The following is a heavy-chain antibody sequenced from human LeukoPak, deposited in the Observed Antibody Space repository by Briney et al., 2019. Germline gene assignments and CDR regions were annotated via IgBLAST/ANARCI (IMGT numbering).Heavy chain of an antibody. CDR1: GYTFTGYY. D-gene: IGHD1-26*01. CDR2: INPNSGGT. J-gene: IGHJ4*02. CDR3: ARGPLMYSGSYRGDY. V-gene: IGHV1-2*02. Sequence: ASVTVSCKASGYTFTGYYMHWVRQAPGQGLEWMGWINPNSGGTNYAQKFQGRVTMTRDTSISTAYMELSRLRSDDTAVYYCARGPLMYSGSYRGDYWGQGTLVTVSS.